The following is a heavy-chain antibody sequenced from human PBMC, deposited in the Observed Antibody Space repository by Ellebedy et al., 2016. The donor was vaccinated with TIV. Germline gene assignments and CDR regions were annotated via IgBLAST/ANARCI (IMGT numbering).Heavy chain of an antibody. D-gene: IGHD6-19*01. CDR2: ISSSSSYI. J-gene: IGHJ4*02. Sequence: GESLKISCAASGFTFNYAMSWIRQAPGKGLEWVSSISSSSSYIYYADSVKGRFTISRDNAKNSLYLQMNSLRAEDTAVYYCAKGQDSSGWHPPHFAYWGQGTLVTVSS. CDR1: GFTFNYA. CDR3: AKGQDSSGWHPPHFAY. V-gene: IGHV3-21*04.